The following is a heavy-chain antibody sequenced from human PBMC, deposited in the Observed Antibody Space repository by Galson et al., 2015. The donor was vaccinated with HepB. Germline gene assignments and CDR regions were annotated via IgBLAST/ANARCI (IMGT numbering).Heavy chain of an antibody. V-gene: IGHV3-33*08. CDR1: GFTFSSYG. CDR2: IWYDGSNK. Sequence: SLRLSCAASGFTFSSYGMHWVRQAPGKGLEWVAVIWYDGSNKYYADSVKGRFTISRDNSKNTLYLQMNSLRAEDTAVYYCARNRTPVYSGSWSSNHFDYWGQGTLVTVSS. CDR3: ARNRTPVYSGSWSSNHFDY. D-gene: IGHD6-13*01. J-gene: IGHJ4*02.